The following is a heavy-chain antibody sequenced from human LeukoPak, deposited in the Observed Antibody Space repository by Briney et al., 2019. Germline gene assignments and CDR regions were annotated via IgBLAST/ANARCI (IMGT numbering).Heavy chain of an antibody. CDR2: TRNKANSYTT. CDR1: GFTLSDYY. J-gene: IGHJ4*02. CDR3: SRALYYDRSTYCNDY. D-gene: IGHD3-22*01. Sequence: GGSLRLSCAASGFTLSDYYMDWVRQAPGKGLEWLGRTRNKANSYTTEYAASVKGRVTISRDASKSSLYLQMNSLKAEDTAMYYCSRALYYDRSTYCNDYWGQGTLVTVSS. V-gene: IGHV3-72*01.